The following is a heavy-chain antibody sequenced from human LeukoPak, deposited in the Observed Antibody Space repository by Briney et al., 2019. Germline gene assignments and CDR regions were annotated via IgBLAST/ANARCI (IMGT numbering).Heavy chain of an antibody. V-gene: IGHV4-4*07. J-gene: IGHJ4*02. CDR1: GGSISSYY. D-gene: IGHD3-3*01. CDR2: IYTSGST. Sequence: SETLSLTCTVSGGSISSYYWSWIRQPAGKGLEWIGRIYTSGSTNYNPSLKSRVTMSVDTSKNQFSLKLSSVTAADTAVYYCARRRHRITIFGVAGASFDYWGQGTLVTVSS. CDR3: ARRRHRITIFGVAGASFDY.